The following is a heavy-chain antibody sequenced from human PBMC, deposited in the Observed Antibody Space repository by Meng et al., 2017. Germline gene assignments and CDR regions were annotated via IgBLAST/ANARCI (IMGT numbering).Heavy chain of an antibody. V-gene: IGHV3-30*01. D-gene: IGHD6-19*01. CDR2: ISYGGSNK. Sequence: VQLVDMGGVVLHPGRALTLSSSASGFIIISYATQRFLQAPGKGREWLSFISYGGSNKYYADSVKGRFTISRDNSKNTLYLQMNSLRAEDTAVYYCARSSGYLDYWGQGTLVTVSS. J-gene: IGHJ4*02. CDR1: GFIIISYA. CDR3: ARSSGYLDY.